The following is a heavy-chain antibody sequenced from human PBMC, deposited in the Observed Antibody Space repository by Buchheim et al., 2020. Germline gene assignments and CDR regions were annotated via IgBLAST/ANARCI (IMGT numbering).Heavy chain of an antibody. V-gene: IGHV4-34*01. CDR2: INHSGST. CDR3: ARGRVDIVVVPAANFDY. CDR1: GGSFSGYY. J-gene: IGHJ4*02. D-gene: IGHD2-2*03. Sequence: QVQLQQWGAGLLKPSETLSLTCAVYGGSFSGYYWSWIRQPSGKGLEWIGEINHSGSTNYNPSLKSRVTISVDTSQNQFSLKPSSVTAADTAVYYCARGRVDIVVVPAANFDYWGQGTL.